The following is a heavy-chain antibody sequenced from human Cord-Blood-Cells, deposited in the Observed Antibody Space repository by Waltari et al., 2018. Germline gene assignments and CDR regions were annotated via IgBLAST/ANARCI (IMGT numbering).Heavy chain of an antibody. D-gene: IGHD3-3*01. CDR2: IYYSGRT. Sequence: QLQLQESGPGLVKPSETLSLTCTVSGGSISSSSYYWGWIRQPPGKGLEWIGSIYYSGRTYYNPSLKSRVTISVDTSKNQFSLKLSSVTAADTAVYYCVNSSTDDFWSGYYFDYWGQGTLVTVSS. CDR3: VNSSTDDFWSGYYFDY. V-gene: IGHV4-39*01. J-gene: IGHJ4*02. CDR1: GGSISSSSYY.